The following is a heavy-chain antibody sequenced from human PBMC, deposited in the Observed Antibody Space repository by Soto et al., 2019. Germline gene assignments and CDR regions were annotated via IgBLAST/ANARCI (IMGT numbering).Heavy chain of an antibody. V-gene: IGHV1-18*04. D-gene: IGHD2-15*01. CDR1: GYTFTNYG. J-gene: IGHJ4*02. CDR2: ISAYNGDT. Sequence: ASVKVSCKTSGYTFTNYGITWVRQAPGQGLKWMGWISAYNGDTNYAQKFQGRVIMTTDTSTTTAYMELRSLRSDDTAVYYCARGPAGGLRGGVSYWGQGTLVTVSS. CDR3: ARGPAGGLRGGVSY.